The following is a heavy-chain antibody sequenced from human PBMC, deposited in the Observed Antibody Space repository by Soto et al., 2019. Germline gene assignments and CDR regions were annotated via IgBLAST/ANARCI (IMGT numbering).Heavy chain of an antibody. V-gene: IGHV4-34*01. Sequence: SETLSLTCAVYGGSFSGYYWSWIRQPPGKGLEWIGEINHSGSTNYNPSLKSRVTISVDTSKNQFSLKLSSVTAADTAVYYCAREVRYYDFWSGYYTSYYYYMDVWGQGNTVTVSS. D-gene: IGHD3-3*01. J-gene: IGHJ6*03. CDR2: INHSGST. CDR1: GGSFSGYY. CDR3: AREVRYYDFWSGYYTSYYYYMDV.